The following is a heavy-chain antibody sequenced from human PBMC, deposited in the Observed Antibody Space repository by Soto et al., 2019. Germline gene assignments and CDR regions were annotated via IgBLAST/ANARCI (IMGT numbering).Heavy chain of an antibody. CDR1: GFTFSSYA. V-gene: IGHV3-23*01. D-gene: IGHD3-22*01. Sequence: GESLKISCAASGFTFSSYAMSWVRQAPGKGLEWVSAISGSGGSTYYADSVKGRFTISRDNSKNTLYLQMNSPRAEDTAVYYCEKDGQRDTIIVVVITFDYWGQGTLVTVSS. CDR2: ISGSGGST. CDR3: EKDGQRDTIIVVVITFDY. J-gene: IGHJ4*02.